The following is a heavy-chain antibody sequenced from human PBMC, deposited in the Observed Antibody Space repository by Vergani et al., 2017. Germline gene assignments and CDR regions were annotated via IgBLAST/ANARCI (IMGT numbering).Heavy chain of an antibody. CDR2: ISGSGGST. CDR3: AKDLAVTHAFDI. V-gene: IGHV3-23*01. Sequence: EVQLLESGGGLVQPGGSLRLSCAASGFTFSSYAMSGVRQAPGKGLEWVSAISGSGGSTYYADAVKGRVTISRNKSKNTLYLQMNSLRAEDTAVFYCAKDLAVTHAFDIWGQGTMVTVSS. J-gene: IGHJ3*02. CDR1: GFTFSSYA. D-gene: IGHD4-23*01.